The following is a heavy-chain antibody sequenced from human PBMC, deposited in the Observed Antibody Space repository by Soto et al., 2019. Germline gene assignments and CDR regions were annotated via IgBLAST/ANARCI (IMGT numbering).Heavy chain of an antibody. J-gene: IGHJ6*02. CDR1: GYTFTSYY. V-gene: IGHV1-46*01. CDR3: ARDTAPEYYDSSGFFPPPYYYYGMDV. D-gene: IGHD3-22*01. Sequence: GASVKVSCEASGYTFTSYYMHWVRQAPGQGLEWMGIIKPSGGSTSYAQKFQGRVPMTRDTSTSTVYMELSSLRSEDTAVYYCARDTAPEYYDSSGFFPPPYYYYGMDVWGQGTTVTVSS. CDR2: IKPSGGST.